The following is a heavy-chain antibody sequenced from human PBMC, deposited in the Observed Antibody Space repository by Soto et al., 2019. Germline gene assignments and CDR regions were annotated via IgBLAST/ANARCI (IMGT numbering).Heavy chain of an antibody. CDR1: GFTFSSYA. V-gene: IGHV3-30-3*01. J-gene: IGHJ4*02. Sequence: QVQLVESGGGVVQPGRSLRLSCAASGFTFSSYAMHWVRQAPGKGLGGVAVISYDGSNKYYADSVKGRFTISRDNSKNTLYLQMNSLRAEDTAVYYCARDRSRVRGVDGFIDYWGQGTLVTVSS. CDR3: ARDRSRVRGVDGFIDY. D-gene: IGHD3-10*01. CDR2: ISYDGSNK.